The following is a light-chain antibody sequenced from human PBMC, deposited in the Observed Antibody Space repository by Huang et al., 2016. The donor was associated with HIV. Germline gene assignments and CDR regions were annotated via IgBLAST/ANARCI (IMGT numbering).Light chain of an antibody. J-gene: IGKJ1*01. CDR3: QQYNKWPPWT. V-gene: IGKV3-15*01. CDR2: GAY. CDR1: QSVSGN. Sequence: EILMTQSPATLSVSPGERATLSCRASQSVSGNLAWYQQKPGQPPRLLIYGAYTRATGIPARCSGSGSETEFTLTISSLQSEDFASYYCQQYNKWPPWTFGQGTKVEI.